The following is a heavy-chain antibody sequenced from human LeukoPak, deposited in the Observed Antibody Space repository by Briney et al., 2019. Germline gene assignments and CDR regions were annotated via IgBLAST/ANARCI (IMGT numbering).Heavy chain of an antibody. D-gene: IGHD5-18*01. CDR2: INSDGSIT. CDR1: GFTFSSHW. CDR3: ASPMWDTAIHDY. J-gene: IGHJ4*02. V-gene: IGHV3-74*01. Sequence: GGSPRLSCAASGFTFSSHWMHWVRQAPGKGLVWVSRINSDGSITSYADSVKGRFTISRDNAKDTLYLQMNSLRAEDAAVYYCASPMWDTAIHDYWGQGTLVTVSS.